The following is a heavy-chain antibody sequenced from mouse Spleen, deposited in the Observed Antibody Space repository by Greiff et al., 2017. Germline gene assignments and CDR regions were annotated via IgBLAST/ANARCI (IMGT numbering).Heavy chain of an antibody. D-gene: IGHD4-1*01. CDR3: ARESTGPWFAY. V-gene: IGHV5-9-3*01. Sequence: EVQGVESGGGLVKPGGSLKLSCAASGFTFSSYAMSWVRQTPEKRLEWVATISSGGSYTYYPDSVKGRFTISRDNAKNTLYLQMSSLRSEDTAMYYCARESTGPWFAYWGQGTLVTVSA. CDR1: GFTFSSYA. J-gene: IGHJ3*01. CDR2: ISSGGSYT.